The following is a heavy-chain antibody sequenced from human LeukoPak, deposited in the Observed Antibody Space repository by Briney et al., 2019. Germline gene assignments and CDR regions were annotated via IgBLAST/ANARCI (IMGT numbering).Heavy chain of an antibody. CDR2: ISVSGNT. V-gene: IGHV3-23*01. J-gene: IGHJ4*02. D-gene: IGHD2-15*01. CDR3: AKAPVTTCSGAYCYPFDY. CDR1: GFTLSSYA. Sequence: PGGSLRLSRAASGFTLSSYAMSWVRQGPGKGLEWVSAISVSGNTYHADSAKGRFTISRDSYKNTLYLQMNSLRAEDAAVYYCAKAPVTTCSGAYCYPFDYWGQGTLVTVSS.